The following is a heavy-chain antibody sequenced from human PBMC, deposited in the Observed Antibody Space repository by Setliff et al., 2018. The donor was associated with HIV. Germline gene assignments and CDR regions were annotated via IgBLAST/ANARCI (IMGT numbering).Heavy chain of an antibody. V-gene: IGHV3-48*01. D-gene: IGHD3-3*01. CDR3: ARVLLITNAVYGVVSNRFDP. J-gene: IGHJ5*02. Sequence: GGSLRLSCAASGFTFYNAWMSWVRQAPGNGLEWVSYITSSSDTIYYADSVKGRFTISRDNARNSLYLQMNSLRAEDTAVYFCARVLLITNAVYGVVSNRFDPWGRGSQVTVSS. CDR1: GFTFYNAW. CDR2: ITSSSDTI.